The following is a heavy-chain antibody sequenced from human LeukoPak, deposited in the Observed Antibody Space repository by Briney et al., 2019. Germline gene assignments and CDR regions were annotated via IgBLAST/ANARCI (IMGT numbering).Heavy chain of an antibody. V-gene: IGHV5-51*01. CDR3: ARQITGTRRTDGHDAFDI. CDR2: IYPGDSDT. D-gene: IGHD1-7*01. Sequence: GESLKISCKGSGYSFTSYWIGWVRQMPGKGLEWMGIIYPGDSDTRYSPSFQGQVTISADKSISTAYLQWSSLKASDTAMYYCARQITGTRRTDGHDAFDIWGQGTMVTVSS. J-gene: IGHJ3*02. CDR1: GYSFTSYW.